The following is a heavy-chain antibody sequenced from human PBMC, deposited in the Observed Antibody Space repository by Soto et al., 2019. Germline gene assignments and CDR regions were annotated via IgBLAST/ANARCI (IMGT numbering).Heavy chain of an antibody. CDR3: ARVYCSGGGCYGIDY. V-gene: IGHV1-46*01. Sequence: QVQLVQSGAEVKKPGASVKVSCKASGYTFTSSYIHWVRQAPGQGLEWVGIINPSGGSTTDAQEFQGRLTMTRDTSTSTVYMELSSLRSEDTAVYYCARVYCSGGGCYGIDYWGQGTLVTVSS. CDR1: GYTFTSSY. D-gene: IGHD2-15*01. J-gene: IGHJ4*02. CDR2: INPSGGST.